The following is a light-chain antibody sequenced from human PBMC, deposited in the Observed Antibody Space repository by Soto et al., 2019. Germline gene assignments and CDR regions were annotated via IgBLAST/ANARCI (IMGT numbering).Light chain of an antibody. Sequence: DIVMTQSPDSLAVSLGERATINCKSSQSVLYSSNNNNYLAWYQQKPGTAPKLLIFAASSLQSGVPSRLSGSGSGTDFTLTISSLQPEDFATYYCQQSFSPPLTFGGGTKVDIK. CDR1: QSVLYSSNNNNY. J-gene: IGKJ4*01. CDR3: QQSFSPPLT. V-gene: IGKV4-1*01. CDR2: AAS.